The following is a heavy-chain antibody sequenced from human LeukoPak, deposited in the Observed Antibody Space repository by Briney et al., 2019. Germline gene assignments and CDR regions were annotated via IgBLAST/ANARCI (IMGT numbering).Heavy chain of an antibody. J-gene: IGHJ4*02. D-gene: IGHD3-22*01. CDR1: GGSISGSSYY. CDR3: ARKSSGWFDY. CDR2: IYYSGSS. Sequence: SETLSLTCTVSGGSISGSSYYWGWIRQPPGKGLEWIGYIYYSGSSNYNPSLKSRVTISGDTSKNQFSLKLSSVTAADTAVYYCARKSSGWFDYWGQGTLVTVSS. V-gene: IGHV4-61*05.